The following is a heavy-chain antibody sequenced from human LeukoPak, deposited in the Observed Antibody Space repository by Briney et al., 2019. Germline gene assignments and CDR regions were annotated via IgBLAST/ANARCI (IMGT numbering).Heavy chain of an antibody. Sequence: PGGSLRLSCTVSGFTVSSNSMSWVRQAPGKGLEWVSFIYSDNTHYSDSVKGRFTISRDNAKNSLYLQMSSLRAEDTAVYFCAGSDTTGYSPREWDYWYFDLWGRGTLVTVSS. V-gene: IGHV3-53*01. CDR3: AGSDTTGYSPREWDYWYFDL. J-gene: IGHJ2*01. D-gene: IGHD3-9*01. CDR2: IYSDNT. CDR1: GFTVSSNS.